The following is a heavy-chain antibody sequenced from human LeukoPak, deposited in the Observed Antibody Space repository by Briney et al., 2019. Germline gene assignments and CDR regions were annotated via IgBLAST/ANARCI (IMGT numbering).Heavy chain of an antibody. V-gene: IGHV3-53*01. Sequence: GGSLRLSCAVSGLTVGSTYMSWVRQAPGKGLEWVSIIFAGGSTYHADSVKGRFTISRDNSKNTLYLQMNSLRAEDAAVYYCARAQMDYWGQGTLVTVSS. J-gene: IGHJ4*02. CDR3: ARAQMDY. CDR2: IFAGGST. D-gene: IGHD5-24*01. CDR1: GLTVGSTY.